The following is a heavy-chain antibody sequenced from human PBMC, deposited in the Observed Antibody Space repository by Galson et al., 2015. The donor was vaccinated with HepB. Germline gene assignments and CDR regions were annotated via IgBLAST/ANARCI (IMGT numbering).Heavy chain of an antibody. Sequence: SLRLSCAASGFTFSDYYMSWIRQAPGKGLEWVSYISSSGSTIYYADSVKGRFTISRDNAKNSLYLQMNSLRAEDAAAYYCAREANYGDYVWDWGQGTLVTVSS. D-gene: IGHD4-17*01. CDR2: ISSSGSTI. CDR1: GFTFSDYY. CDR3: AREANYGDYVWD. J-gene: IGHJ4*02. V-gene: IGHV3-11*01.